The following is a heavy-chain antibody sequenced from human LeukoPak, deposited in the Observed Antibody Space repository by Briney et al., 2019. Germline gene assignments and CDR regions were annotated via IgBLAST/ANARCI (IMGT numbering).Heavy chain of an antibody. V-gene: IGHV3-30*03. J-gene: IGHJ4*02. Sequence: GGSLRLSCAASGFNFNAYSMAWVRQAPGKGLEWLAVISEDGSRRHFAGSVEGRFNISRDTVDDTLFLHLNSLRVEDTAVYYCARDPTRGYNYGYLDYWGQGALVAVSS. CDR2: ISEDGSRR. D-gene: IGHD5-18*01. CDR1: GFNFNAYS. CDR3: ARDPTRGYNYGYLDY.